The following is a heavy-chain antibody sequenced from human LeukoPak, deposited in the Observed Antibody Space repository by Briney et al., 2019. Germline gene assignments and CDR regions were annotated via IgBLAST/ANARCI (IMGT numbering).Heavy chain of an antibody. CDR3: ARGRFTMIVPYDY. D-gene: IGHD3-22*01. Sequence: SETLSLTCGVYGGSLSGYFWSWIRQAPGKGLEWIGEINHSGSTNYNPSLKSRVTISVDTSKNQFSLKLSSVTAADTAVYYCARGRFTMIVPYDYWGQGTLVTVSS. J-gene: IGHJ4*02. CDR2: INHSGST. CDR1: GGSLSGYF. V-gene: IGHV4-34*01.